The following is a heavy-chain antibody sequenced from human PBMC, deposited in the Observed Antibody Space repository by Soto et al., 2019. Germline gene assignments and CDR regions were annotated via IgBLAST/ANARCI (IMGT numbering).Heavy chain of an antibody. D-gene: IGHD6-13*01. CDR3: ARDFGYSSYFNYYYYGMDV. V-gene: IGHV3-21*01. CDR1: GFTFSSYS. CDR2: ISSSSSYI. J-gene: IGHJ6*02. Sequence: PGGSLRLSCAASGFTFSSYSMNWVRQAPGKGLEWASSISSSSSYIYYADSVKGRFTISRDNAKNSLYLQMNSLRAEDTAVYYCARDFGYSSYFNYYYYGMDVWGQGTTVTVYS.